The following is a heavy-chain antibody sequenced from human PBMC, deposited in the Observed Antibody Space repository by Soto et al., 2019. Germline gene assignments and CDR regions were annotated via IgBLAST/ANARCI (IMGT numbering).Heavy chain of an antibody. Sequence: SETLSLTCTVSGGSISSGGYYWSWIRQHPGKGLEWIGYIYYSGSTYYNPSLKSRVTISVDTSKNQFSLKLSSVTAADTAVYYCARDRADNYYYYYGIDVWGQGTTVTVSS. CDR3: ARDRADNYYYYYGIDV. CDR1: GGSISSGGYY. J-gene: IGHJ6*02. V-gene: IGHV4-31*03. CDR2: IYYSGST.